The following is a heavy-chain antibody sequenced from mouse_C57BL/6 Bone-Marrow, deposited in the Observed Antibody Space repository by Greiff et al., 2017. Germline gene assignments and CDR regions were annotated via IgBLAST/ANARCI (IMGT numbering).Heavy chain of an antibody. D-gene: IGHD1-1*01. CDR1: GYTFTSYW. CDR2: IDPSDSYT. V-gene: IGHV1-69*01. CDR3: AREGNYYGSSSAWFAY. J-gene: IGHJ3*01. Sequence: VQLQQSGAELVMPGASVKLSCKASGYTFTSYWMHWVKQRPGQGLEWIGEIDPSDSYTNYNQKFKGKSTLTVDKSSSTAYMQLSSLTSEDSAVYYCAREGNYYGSSSAWFAYWGQGTLVTVSA.